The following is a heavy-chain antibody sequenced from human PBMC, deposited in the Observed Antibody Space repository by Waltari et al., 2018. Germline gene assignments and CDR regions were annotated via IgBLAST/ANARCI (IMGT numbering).Heavy chain of an antibody. CDR3: ARGELGMTRERGLYFDY. V-gene: IGHV1-69*08. CDR1: GGTFSSYT. CDR2: SIPYLGRA. Sequence: QVQLVQSGAEVKKPGSSVKVSCKASGGTFSSYTISWVRQAPGQGLEWMGRSIPYLGRANYAQKFQGRVTITADKSTSTAYMELSSLRSEDTAVYYCARGELGMTRERGLYFDYWGQGTLVTVSS. D-gene: IGHD7-27*01. J-gene: IGHJ4*02.